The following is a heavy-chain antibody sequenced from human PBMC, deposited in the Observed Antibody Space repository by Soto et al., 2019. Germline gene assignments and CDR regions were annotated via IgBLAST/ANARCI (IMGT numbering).Heavy chain of an antibody. D-gene: IGHD3-10*01. CDR2: INGDGSFT. CDR3: ARVGGGSGNFDY. CDR1: GFTFSNYW. J-gene: IGHJ4*02. V-gene: IGHV3-74*01. Sequence: PGGSLRLSCGASGFTFSNYWMHWVRQAPGEGLVWVSRINGDGSFTRFADSVKGRFTISRDNAKNTLYLQMNSLRVDETAVYYCARVGGGSGNFDYWGQGTLVTVSS.